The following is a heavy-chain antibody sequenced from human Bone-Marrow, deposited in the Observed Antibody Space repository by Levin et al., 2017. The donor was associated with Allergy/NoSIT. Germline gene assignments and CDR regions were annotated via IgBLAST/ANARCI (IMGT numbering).Heavy chain of an antibody. CDR1: GFTFSSYA. V-gene: IGHV3-23*01. CDR3: AREFWSGNYSPVRVRGRSYYYMDV. D-gene: IGHD3-3*01. Sequence: GESLKISCAASGFTFSSYAMSWVRQAPGKGLEWVSAISGSGGSTYYADSVKGRFTISRDNSKNTLYLQMNSLRAEDTAVYYCAREFWSGNYSPVRVRGRSYYYMDVWGKGTTVTVSS. CDR2: ISGSGGST. J-gene: IGHJ6*03.